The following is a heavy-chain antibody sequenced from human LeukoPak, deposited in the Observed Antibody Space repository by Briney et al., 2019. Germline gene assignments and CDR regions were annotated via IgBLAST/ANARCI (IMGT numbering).Heavy chain of an antibody. V-gene: IGHV1-58*01. D-gene: IGHD3-10*01. CDR1: GFTFTSSA. J-gene: IGHJ5*02. CDR3: AADPLRGSEA. Sequence: SVKVSCKASGFTFTSSAEQWVRQARGQRLEWIGWIVVGSGNTNYAQKFQERVTITRDMSTSTAYMELSSLRSEDTAVYYCAADPLRGSEAWGQGTLVTVSS. CDR2: IVVGSGNT.